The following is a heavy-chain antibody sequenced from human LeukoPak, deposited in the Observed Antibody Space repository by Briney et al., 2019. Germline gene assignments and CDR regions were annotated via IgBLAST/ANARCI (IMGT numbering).Heavy chain of an antibody. J-gene: IGHJ4*02. V-gene: IGHV1-18*01. CDR1: GYTFTSYG. CDR2: ISAYNGNT. CDR3: ARDETFYDFFGGRSYYFDY. D-gene: IGHD3-3*01. Sequence: ASVKVSCKASGYTFTSYGISWVRQAPGQGLEWMGWISAYNGNTNYAQKLQGRVTMTTDTSTSTAYMELRSLRSDDTAVYYCARDETFYDFFGGRSYYFDYWGQGTLVTASS.